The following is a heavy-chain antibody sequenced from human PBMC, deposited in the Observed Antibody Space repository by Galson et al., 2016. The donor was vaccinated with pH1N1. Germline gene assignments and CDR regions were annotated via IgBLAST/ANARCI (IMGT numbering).Heavy chain of an antibody. J-gene: IGHJ3*01. Sequence: PALVKPTQTLTLTCNFSGFSVSSSGMGVGWIRQPPGKGLEWLAVIYWDDDKRYSPSLKSRLTITKDTSKNQVVLKMTNMDPADTATYYCAHGEVMITNAFDFWGQGTMVTVSS. V-gene: IGHV2-5*02. CDR2: IYWDDDK. CDR1: GFSVSSSGMG. D-gene: IGHD3-16*01. CDR3: AHGEVMITNAFDF.